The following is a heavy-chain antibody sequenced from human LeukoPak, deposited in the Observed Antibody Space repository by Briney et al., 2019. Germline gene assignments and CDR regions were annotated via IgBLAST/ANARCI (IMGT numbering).Heavy chain of an antibody. J-gene: IGHJ4*02. V-gene: IGHV3-23*01. Sequence: PGASLRLSCAASGFISSNYAMYWVRQAPGKGLEWVSAISGRSGSTYYADSVKGRFTISRDSSKNTLYLQMNSLRADDTAVHYCAKWGDYDVLTGYYVSDFWGQGTLVTVSS. CDR3: AKWGDYDVLTGYYVSDF. D-gene: IGHD3-9*01. CDR1: GFISSNYA. CDR2: ISGRSGST.